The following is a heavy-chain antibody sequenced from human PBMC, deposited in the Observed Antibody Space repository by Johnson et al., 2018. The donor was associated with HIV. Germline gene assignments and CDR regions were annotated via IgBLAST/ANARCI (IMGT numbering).Heavy chain of an antibody. Sequence: QVQLVESGGGVVQPGRSLRLSCAASGFTFSSYGMHWVRQAPGKGLEWVAVISYDGSNKYYADSVKGRFTISRDNAKNSLYLHMNSLRAEDTAFYYCARGFSSGYNDAFDIWGQGTMVTVSS. J-gene: IGHJ3*02. CDR2: ISYDGSNK. CDR1: GFTFSSYG. V-gene: IGHV3-30*03. CDR3: ARGFSSGYNDAFDI. D-gene: IGHD3-22*01.